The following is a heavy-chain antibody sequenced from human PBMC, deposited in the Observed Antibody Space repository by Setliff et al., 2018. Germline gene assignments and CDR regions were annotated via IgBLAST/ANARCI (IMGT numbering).Heavy chain of an antibody. CDR3: ARGGVLGTGDFDY. CDR2: SYYIGST. V-gene: IGHV4-61*05. CDR1: GASITNINYY. Sequence: SETLSLTCTVSGASITNINYYWGLIRQPPGKGLEWIGHSYYIGSTDYNPSLKSRVTISLDTSKNQFSLKLNSVTAADTAVYYCARGGVLGTGDFDYWGQGTLVTVSS. J-gene: IGHJ4*02. D-gene: IGHD3-16*01.